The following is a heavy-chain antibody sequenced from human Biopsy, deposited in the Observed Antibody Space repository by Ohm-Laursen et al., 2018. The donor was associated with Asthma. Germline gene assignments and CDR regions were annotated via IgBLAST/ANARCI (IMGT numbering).Heavy chain of an antibody. CDR2: IMPPFGLT. D-gene: IGHD5/OR15-5a*01. CDR3: ARDHCSALWAGVSTDNCYFDY. Sequence: SVKVSCKSSGYTFIGCHIHWMRQAPGQGLEWMGGIMPPFGLTNYAQRFQDRLTISADKSTRTAYMELRRLRSEDSAVYYCARDHCSALWAGVSTDNCYFDYWGQGTLLTVSS. V-gene: IGHV1-69*10. J-gene: IGHJ4*02. CDR1: GYTFIGCH.